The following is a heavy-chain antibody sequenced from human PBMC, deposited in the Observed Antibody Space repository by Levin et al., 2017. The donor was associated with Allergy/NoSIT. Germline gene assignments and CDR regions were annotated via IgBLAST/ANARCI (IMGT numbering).Heavy chain of an antibody. Sequence: PGESLKISCTASGFTFTNAWMNWVRQAPGKGLEWVGRIKGRSDGGTIDYAAPVKDRFVISRDDSKKTVYLQMNSLKTEDTALYYCVTAVRYNSGMDVWGQGTTVTVSS. D-gene: IGHD6-19*01. CDR2: IKGRSDGGTI. CDR1: GFTFTNAW. CDR3: VTAVRYNSGMDV. V-gene: IGHV3-15*07. J-gene: IGHJ6*02.